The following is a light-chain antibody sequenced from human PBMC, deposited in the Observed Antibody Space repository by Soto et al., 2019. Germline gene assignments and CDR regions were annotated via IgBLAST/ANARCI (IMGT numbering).Light chain of an antibody. CDR1: QSVSSS. CDR3: QQCSIWPLT. CDR2: AAS. J-gene: IGKJ4*01. V-gene: IGKV3-11*01. Sequence: VLTQSPATLPLSPGERATLSCSASQSVSSSLAWYKQQFGQAPRLLIYAASNSATGIPARFSGSGSVTDFNRTISGLEPEAVAVYYCQQCSIWPLTFGGGNKVESK.